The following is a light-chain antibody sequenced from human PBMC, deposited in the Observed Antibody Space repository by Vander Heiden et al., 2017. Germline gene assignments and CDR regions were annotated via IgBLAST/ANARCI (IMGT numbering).Light chain of an antibody. V-gene: IGLV1-44*01. J-gene: IGLJ3*02. Sequence: SVLTQPPSASGTPGQSVTISCSGTSSNIGANTVSWYRQLPGTAPKLLIYSNNQRPSAIPDRFSGSKSGTSAYLAISGLQSDDEAHYYCATWNDTLNGPMFGGGTSLTVL. CDR3: ATWNDTLNGPM. CDR2: SNN. CDR1: SSNIGANT.